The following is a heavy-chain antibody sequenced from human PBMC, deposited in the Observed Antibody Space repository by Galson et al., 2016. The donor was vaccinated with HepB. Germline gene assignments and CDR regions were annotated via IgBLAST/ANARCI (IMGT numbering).Heavy chain of an antibody. V-gene: IGHV3-15*01. CDR2: IKSKTDGGTT. Sequence: SLRLSCAASGFTFSGYGMHWVRQAPGKGLEWVGRIKSKTDGGTTDYAAPVKGRFNISRDDSRNTLYLQMNSLKIEDTAVYYCTTEERYYGMDVWGQGTTVTVSS. CDR1: GFTFSGYG. CDR3: TTEERYYGMDV. J-gene: IGHJ6*02.